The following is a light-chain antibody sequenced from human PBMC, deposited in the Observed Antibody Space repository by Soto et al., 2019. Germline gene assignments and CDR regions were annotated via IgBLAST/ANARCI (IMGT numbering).Light chain of an antibody. V-gene: IGKV4-1*01. CDR2: WAS. CDR3: QQYVSLPLT. CDR1: QSVLFTSNNKNY. J-gene: IGKJ4*01. Sequence: DIVMTQSPDSLAVSLGERATIKCKSSQSVLFTSNNKNYLGWFQQKPRQSPRLLIYWASTRESGVPDRISGSGSETDFTLTISSLQAEDVAVYYCQQYVSLPLTFGGGTKVDIK.